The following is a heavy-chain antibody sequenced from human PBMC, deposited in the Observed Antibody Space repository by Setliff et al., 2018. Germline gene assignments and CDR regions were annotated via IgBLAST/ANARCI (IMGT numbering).Heavy chain of an antibody. Sequence: GGSLRLSCAGSRFTFSSHSMNWVRQAPGKGLEWISYISSTSGTIYYADSVKGRFTISRDNAKNSLYLQMNNLRAEDTAMYYCATLSKDLNYWGQGTLVTVSS. V-gene: IGHV3-48*01. J-gene: IGHJ4*02. CDR2: ISSTSGTI. CDR3: ATLSKDLNY. D-gene: IGHD3-3*01. CDR1: RFTFSSHS.